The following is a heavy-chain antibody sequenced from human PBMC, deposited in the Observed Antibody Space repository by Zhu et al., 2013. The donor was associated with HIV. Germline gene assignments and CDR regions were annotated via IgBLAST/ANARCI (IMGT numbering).Heavy chain of an antibody. D-gene: IGHD4-17*01. CDR2: ISSSGI. CDR3: ARNRFDGDHSIFDY. J-gene: IGHJ4*02. Sequence: VQLVESGGGLVKPGGSLKLSCSASGFTFSDYQMSWIRQAPGKGLEWVSYISSSGIASLKGRFTISRDNAKNSLYLQMNNLRAEDTAVYYCARNRFDGDHSIFDYWGQGTLVTVSS. CDR1: GFTFSDYQ. V-gene: IGHV3-11*01.